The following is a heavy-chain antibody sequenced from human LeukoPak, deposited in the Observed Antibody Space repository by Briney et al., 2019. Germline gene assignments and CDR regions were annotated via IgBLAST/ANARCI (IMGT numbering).Heavy chain of an antibody. CDR3: ARDTPTTSYYEHNAFDI. Sequence: GASVKVSCKASGGTFSSYAISWVRQAPGQGLEWMGGIIPIFGTANYAQKFQGRVTITADESTSTAYMELSSLRSEDTAVYYCARDTPTTSYYEHNAFDIWGQGTMVTVSS. V-gene: IGHV1-69*13. CDR1: GGTFSSYA. D-gene: IGHD3-3*01. J-gene: IGHJ3*02. CDR2: IIPIFGTA.